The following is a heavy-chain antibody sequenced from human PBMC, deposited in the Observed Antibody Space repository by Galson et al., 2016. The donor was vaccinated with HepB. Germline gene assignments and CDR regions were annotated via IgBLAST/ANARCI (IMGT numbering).Heavy chain of an antibody. CDR3: ARGGNWQFDY. D-gene: IGHD1-1*01. J-gene: IGHJ4*02. Sequence: ETLSLTCDVSGGSISSDYWWSWVRQPPGKGLEWIGEIHHRGRTNYNPSLQSRVTISLDKSKNQFSLKLTSVTAADTAVFYCARGGNWQFDYWGQGSLVSVSS. CDR2: IHHRGRT. CDR1: GGSISSDYW. V-gene: IGHV4-4*02.